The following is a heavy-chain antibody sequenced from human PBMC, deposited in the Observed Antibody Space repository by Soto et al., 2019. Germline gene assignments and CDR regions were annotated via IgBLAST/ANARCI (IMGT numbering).Heavy chain of an antibody. J-gene: IGHJ4*02. CDR3: ATYWDRGNSGYVDF. CDR1: GFDFSNYG. CDR2: IWDDGTYK. Sequence: QVHLVESGGGVGQPGTSLTLSCAASGFDFSNYGMHWVRQIPGKGLEWVAVIWDDGTYKYYVDSVAGRFIISRDNSKNTVYLQMNSLRVEDTAVYLCATYWDRGNSGYVDFWGQGTLVIVPS. V-gene: IGHV3-33*01. D-gene: IGHD1-26*01.